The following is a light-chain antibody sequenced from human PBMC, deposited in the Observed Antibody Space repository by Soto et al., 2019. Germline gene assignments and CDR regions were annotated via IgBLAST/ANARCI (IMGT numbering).Light chain of an antibody. CDR3: QQYGRSPFT. CDR2: DAS. CDR1: QSVSSSF. V-gene: IGKV3-20*01. J-gene: IGKJ3*01. Sequence: IVLTQSPGTLSVSPGERATLSCRASQSVSSSFLAWYQQRPGQAPRLLIYDASNRATGIPARFSGGGSGTDFTLTISRLEPEDFAVYYCQQYGRSPFTFGPGTKV.